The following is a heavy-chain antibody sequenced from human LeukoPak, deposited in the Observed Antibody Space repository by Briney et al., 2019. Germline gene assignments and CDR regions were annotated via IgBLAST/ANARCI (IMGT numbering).Heavy chain of an antibody. V-gene: IGHV4-38-2*02. D-gene: IGHD1-26*01. J-gene: IGHJ6*02. Sequence: SETLSLTCTVSDYYIRSGFYWGWIRQPPGKGLEWIGSIYNSGKTYSNPALKSRVTVSVDTSKNQFSLELTSVTVADTAVYFCARGGRSGGSVSHYGMDVWGQGTPVTVSS. CDR2: IYNSGKT. CDR1: DYYIRSGFY. CDR3: ARGGRSGGSVSHYGMDV.